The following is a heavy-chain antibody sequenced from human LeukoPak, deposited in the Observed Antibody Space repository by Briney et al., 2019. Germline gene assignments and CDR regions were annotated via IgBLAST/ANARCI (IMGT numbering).Heavy chain of an antibody. V-gene: IGHV4-59*01. Sequence: SETLSLXCTVSADSISNYYWTWLRQPPGKGLEWIGYIYNSGSTNYNTSLKSRVTISMDTSKNQFSLKLSSVTAADTAVYYCAAEFSNEQRLDWDYWGQGTLVTVSS. CDR1: ADSISNYY. D-gene: IGHD6-25*01. CDR3: AAEFSNEQRLDWDY. J-gene: IGHJ4*02. CDR2: IYNSGST.